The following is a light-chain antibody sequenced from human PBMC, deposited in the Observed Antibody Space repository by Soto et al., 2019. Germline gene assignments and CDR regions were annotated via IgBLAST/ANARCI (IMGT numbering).Light chain of an antibody. CDR2: EVS. V-gene: IGLV2-14*01. CDR1: SSDVGGYNY. Sequence: QSALTQPASVSGSPGQSITISCTGTSSDVGGYNYISWYQQHPGKAPKLMIYEVSNRPSGVSNRFSGSKSGNTASLTISGLQAEDEADYYCSSYTSSSTLVVLGGGTKVTVL. CDR3: SSYTSSSTLVV. J-gene: IGLJ2*01.